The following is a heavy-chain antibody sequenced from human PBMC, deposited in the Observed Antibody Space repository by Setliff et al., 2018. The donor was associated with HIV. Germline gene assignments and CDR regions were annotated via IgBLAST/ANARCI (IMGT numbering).Heavy chain of an antibody. V-gene: IGHV1-46*01. CDR3: VRGGPRGLEVAALEFGY. D-gene: IGHD6-19*01. CDR1: GYTFSDYY. CDR2: INPGSGAT. Sequence: ASVKVSCKASGYTFSDYYLHWVRQAPGQAIEWMGWINPGSGATIYAQRFQGRGTMTRETSTKTVYMELSSLRLEDTAVYYCVRGGPRGLEVAALEFGYWGQGTLVTVSS. J-gene: IGHJ4*02.